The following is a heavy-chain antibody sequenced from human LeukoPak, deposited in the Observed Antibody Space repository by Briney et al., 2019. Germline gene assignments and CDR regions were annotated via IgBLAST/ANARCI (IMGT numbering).Heavy chain of an antibody. V-gene: IGHV3-23*01. CDR3: ARVYYDSSGYYYFDY. CDR2: ISGSGGST. CDR1: GFTFSSYA. D-gene: IGHD3-22*01. Sequence: GGSLRLSCAASGFTFSSYAMSWVRQAPGKGLEWVSAISGSGGSTYYADSAKGRFTISRDNSKNSLYLQMNSLRAGNTAVYYCARVYYDSSGYYYFDYWGQGTLVTVSS. J-gene: IGHJ4*02.